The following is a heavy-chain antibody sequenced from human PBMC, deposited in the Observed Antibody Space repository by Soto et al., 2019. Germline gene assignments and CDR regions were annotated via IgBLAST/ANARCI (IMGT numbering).Heavy chain of an antibody. CDR2: IYPGDSDT. CDR3: ARGLRYCSSTSCFRGGYYFGY. Sequence: LKISCKGSGYSFTSYWIGWVRQMPGKGLEWMGIIYPGDSDTRYSPSFQGQVTISADKSISTAYLQWSSLKASDTAMYYCARGLRYCSSTSCFRGGYYFGYWGQGTLVTVSS. J-gene: IGHJ4*02. CDR1: GYSFTSYW. V-gene: IGHV5-51*01. D-gene: IGHD2-2*01.